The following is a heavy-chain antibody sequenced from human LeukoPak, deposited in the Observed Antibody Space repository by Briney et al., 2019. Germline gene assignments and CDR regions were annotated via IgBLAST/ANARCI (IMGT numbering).Heavy chain of an antibody. CDR2: INSDGSST. CDR1: GFTFSSYA. D-gene: IGHD3-9*01. Sequence: GGSLRLSCAASGFTFSSYAMSWVRQAPGKGLVWVSRINSDGSSTSYADSVKGRFTISRDNAKNTLYLQMNSLRAEDTAVYYCARDVDYDILTGYYNWFDPWGQGTLVTVSS. V-gene: IGHV3-74*01. J-gene: IGHJ5*02. CDR3: ARDVDYDILTGYYNWFDP.